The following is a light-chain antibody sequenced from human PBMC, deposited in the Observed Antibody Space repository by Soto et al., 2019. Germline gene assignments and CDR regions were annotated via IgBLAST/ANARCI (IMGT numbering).Light chain of an antibody. Sequence: EIVLTQSPGTLSLSPGERATLSCRASQSVSSRNLAWYQQKPGQAPRLLIYGASSRATGIPDRFSGGGSGTDFTLTISRLEPEDFAVYYCQQYGTSPPVTFG. CDR2: GAS. CDR1: QSVSSRN. V-gene: IGKV3-20*01. CDR3: QQYGTSPPVT. J-gene: IGKJ5*01.